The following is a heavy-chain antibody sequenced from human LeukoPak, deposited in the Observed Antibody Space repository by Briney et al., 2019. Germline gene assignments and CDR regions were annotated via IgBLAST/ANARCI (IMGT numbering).Heavy chain of an antibody. CDR2: IRYDGSNK. J-gene: IGHJ6*02. Sequence: PGGSLRLSCAASGFTFSSYGMHWVRQAPGKGLEWVAFIRYDGSNKYYADSVKGRFTISRDNSKNTLYLQMNSLRAEDTAVYYCAKESHYYGSGSYYNAYGYYYGMDVWGQGTTVTVSS. CDR1: GFTFSSYG. CDR3: AKESHYYGSGSYYNAYGYYYGMDV. D-gene: IGHD3-10*01. V-gene: IGHV3-30*02.